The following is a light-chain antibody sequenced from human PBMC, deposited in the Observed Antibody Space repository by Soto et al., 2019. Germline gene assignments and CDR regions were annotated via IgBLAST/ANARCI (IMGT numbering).Light chain of an antibody. CDR3: QQYGSSPTWT. Sequence: EIVLTQSPGTLSVSPGDRVTLSCRASQSISINLAWYQHKPGQAPRLLIHAGSTRASGIPDRFSGSGSGTDFTLTISRLEPEDSAVYYCQQYGSSPTWTFGQGTKVDIK. J-gene: IGKJ1*01. V-gene: IGKV3-20*01. CDR2: AGS. CDR1: QSISIN.